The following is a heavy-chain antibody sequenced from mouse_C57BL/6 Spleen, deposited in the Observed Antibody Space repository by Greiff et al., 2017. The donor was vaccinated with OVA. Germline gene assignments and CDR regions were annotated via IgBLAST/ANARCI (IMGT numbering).Heavy chain of an antibody. V-gene: IGHV5-17*01. J-gene: IGHJ3*01. CDR3: ARPTYYYGSSYSWFAC. CDR2: ISSGSSSI. CDR1: GFTFSDYG. Sequence: EVMLVESGGGLVKPGGSLKLSCAASGFTFSDYGMHWVRQAPEKGLEWVAYISSGSSSIYYADTVKGRFTISRDNAKNTLFLQMTSLRSEDTAMYYCARPTYYYGSSYSWFACWGQGTLVTVSA. D-gene: IGHD1-1*01.